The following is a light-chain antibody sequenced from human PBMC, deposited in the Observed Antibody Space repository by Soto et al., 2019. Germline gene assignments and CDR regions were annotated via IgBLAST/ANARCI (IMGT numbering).Light chain of an antibody. CDR2: WAS. V-gene: IGKV4-1*01. CDR1: QSVLYSSNNKNY. J-gene: IGKJ2*01. CDR3: QQYYSTPPYT. Sequence: DIVMTQSPDSLAVSLGERATINCKSSQSVLYSSNNKNYLAWYRQKPRQPPKLIIYWASIRESGVPDRISGSGSGTDFTLTISSLQAEDVAVYYCQQYYSTPPYTFGQGTKLEIK.